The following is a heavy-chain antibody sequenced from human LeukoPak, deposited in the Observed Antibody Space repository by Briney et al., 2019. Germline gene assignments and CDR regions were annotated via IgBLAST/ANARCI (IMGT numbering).Heavy chain of an antibody. CDR3: AKEMATLYYFDF. V-gene: IGHV3-23*01. J-gene: IGHJ4*02. CDR1: GFTFSGYA. D-gene: IGHD5-24*01. Sequence: PGGSLRLSCAASGFTFSGYAMSWVRQAPGKGLEWVSGIIGTGDSTYYADSVKGRFTISRDNSKNTLYLQMNSLRVEDTAVYYCAKEMATLYYFDFWGQGTLVTVSS. CDR2: IIGTGDST.